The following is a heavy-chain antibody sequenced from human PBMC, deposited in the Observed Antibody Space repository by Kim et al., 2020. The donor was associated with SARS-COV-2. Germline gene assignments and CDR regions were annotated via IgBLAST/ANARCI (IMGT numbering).Heavy chain of an antibody. D-gene: IGHD3-10*01. J-gene: IGHJ6*02. V-gene: IGHV4-39*07. CDR1: GGSISSSIYY. CDR2: IYSSGST. Sequence: SETLSLTCTVSGGSISSSIYYWDWIRQSPGKGLEWIGTIYSSGSTYYNPSLKSRVTMSVDTSKNQFSLRLSSVTAADTAVYYCARDERAYFGSGTFRLLTGYYGMDVWGQGTTVTVSS. CDR3: ARDERAYFGSGTFRLLTGYYGMDV.